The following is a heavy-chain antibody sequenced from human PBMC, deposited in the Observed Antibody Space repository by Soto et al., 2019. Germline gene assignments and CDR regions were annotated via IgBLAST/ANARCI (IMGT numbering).Heavy chain of an antibody. V-gene: IGHV3-23*01. CDR2: ISGSGGST. CDR1: GFTFSSYA. J-gene: IGHJ4*02. CDR3: ARLGGPSSDS. Sequence: GGSLRLSCAASGFTFSSYAMSWARQAPGKGLEWVSAISGSGGSTYYADSVKGRFTISRDNSKNTLYLQWSSLKASDTAMYYCARLGGPSSDSWGQGTLVTAPQ. D-gene: IGHD4-17*01.